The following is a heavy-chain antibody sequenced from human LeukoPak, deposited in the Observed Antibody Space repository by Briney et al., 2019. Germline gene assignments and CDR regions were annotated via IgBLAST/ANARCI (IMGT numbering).Heavy chain of an antibody. CDR3: ASNYYDSSGYYYTDY. J-gene: IGHJ4*02. CDR1: GDSVSSNSAA. D-gene: IGHD3-22*01. CDR2: TYYRSKWFN. Sequence: SQTLSLTCAISGDSVSSNSAAWNWIRQSPSRGLEWLGRTYYRSKWFNDHAVSVEGRITINPDTSKNQFSLQLNSVTPEDTAVYYCASNYYDSSGYYYTDYWGQGTLVTVSS. V-gene: IGHV6-1*01.